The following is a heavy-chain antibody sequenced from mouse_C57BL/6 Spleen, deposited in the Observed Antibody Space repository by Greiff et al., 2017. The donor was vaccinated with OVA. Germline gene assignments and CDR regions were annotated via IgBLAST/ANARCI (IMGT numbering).Heavy chain of an antibody. CDR3: ARGRGYYDY. J-gene: IGHJ2*01. CDR2: ISSGSSTI. Sequence: DVQLVESGGGLVKPGGSLKLSCAASGFTFSDYGMHWVRQAPEKGLEWVAYISSGSSTIYYADTVKGRFTISRDNAKNTLFLQMTSLRSEDTAMYYCARGRGYYDYWGQGTTLTVSS. D-gene: IGHD2-3*01. V-gene: IGHV5-17*01. CDR1: GFTFSDYG.